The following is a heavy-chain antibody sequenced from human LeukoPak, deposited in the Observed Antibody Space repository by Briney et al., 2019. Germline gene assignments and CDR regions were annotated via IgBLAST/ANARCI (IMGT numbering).Heavy chain of an antibody. V-gene: IGHV3-48*03. CDR1: GFTFRSYA. Sequence: GGSLRLSCEASGFTFRSYAMSWVRQAPGKGPEWLSYISSSGGTIYYADSVKGRSTISRDNARNSLYLQMNSLRAEDTAVYYCARPYGGQGYWGQGTLVTVSS. CDR2: ISSSGGTI. J-gene: IGHJ4*02. CDR3: ARPYGGQGY. D-gene: IGHD4-23*01.